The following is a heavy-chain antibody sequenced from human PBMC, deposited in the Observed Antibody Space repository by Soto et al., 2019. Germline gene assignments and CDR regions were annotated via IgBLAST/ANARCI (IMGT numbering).Heavy chain of an antibody. CDR2: IWYDGSNK. CDR1: GFTFSSYG. D-gene: IGHD3-22*01. J-gene: IGHJ6*02. V-gene: IGHV3-33*01. Sequence: GGSLRLSCAASGFTFSSYGMHWVRQAPGKGLEWLAVIWYDGSNKYYADSVKGRFTISRDNSKNTLYLQTDSLRAEDTAVYYCARDFHSSGGNYYLYYGLDVWGQGTTVTVSS. CDR3: ARDFHSSGGNYYLYYGLDV.